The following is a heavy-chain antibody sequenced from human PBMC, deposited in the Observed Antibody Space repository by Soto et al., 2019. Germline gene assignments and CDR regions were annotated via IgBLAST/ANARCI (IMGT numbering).Heavy chain of an antibody. CDR3: ARVTRFLEWLLYSYYYYGMDV. CDR1: GFTFSSYA. CDR2: ISYDGSNK. J-gene: IGHJ6*02. V-gene: IGHV3-30-3*01. D-gene: IGHD3-3*01. Sequence: QVQLVESRGGVVQPGRSLRLSCAASGFTFSSYAMHWVRQAPGKGLEWVAVISYDGSNKYYADSVKGRFTISRDNSKNTLYLQMNSLRAEDTAVYYCARVTRFLEWLLYSYYYYGMDVWGQGTTVTVSS.